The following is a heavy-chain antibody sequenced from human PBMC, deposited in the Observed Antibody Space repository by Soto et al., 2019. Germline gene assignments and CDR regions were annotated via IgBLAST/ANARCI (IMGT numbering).Heavy chain of an antibody. CDR2: NYYSGST. Sequence: QVQLQESGPGLVKPSETLSLTCTVSGGSISSYYWSWIRQPPGKGLEWIGYNYYSGSTNYNPSLTSRVTISVDTSKNQFSLKLSSVTAADTAVYYCASQLGYCSSTSCYHAFDIWGQGTMVTVSS. D-gene: IGHD2-2*01. V-gene: IGHV4-59*08. CDR3: ASQLGYCSSTSCYHAFDI. CDR1: GGSISSYY. J-gene: IGHJ3*02.